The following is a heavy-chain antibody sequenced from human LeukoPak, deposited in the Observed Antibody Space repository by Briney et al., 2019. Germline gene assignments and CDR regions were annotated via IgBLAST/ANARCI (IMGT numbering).Heavy chain of an antibody. V-gene: IGHV3-33*01. Sequence: PGGSLRLSCAASGFTFSSYGMHWVRQAPGKGLEWVAVIWYDGSNKYYADSVKGRFTISRDNSKNTLYLQMNSLRAEDTAVYYCARAEYYDILTGYHFYSDYWGQGTLVTVSS. D-gene: IGHD3-9*01. J-gene: IGHJ4*02. CDR2: IWYDGSNK. CDR1: GFTFSSYG. CDR3: ARAEYYDILTGYHFYSDY.